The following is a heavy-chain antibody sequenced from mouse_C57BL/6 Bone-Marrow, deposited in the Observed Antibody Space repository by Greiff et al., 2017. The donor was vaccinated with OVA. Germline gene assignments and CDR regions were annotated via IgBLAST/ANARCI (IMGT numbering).Heavy chain of an antibody. CDR2: INPSTGGT. J-gene: IGHJ1*03. Sequence: EVQLVESGPELVKPGASVKISCKASGYSFTGYYMNWVKQSPEKSLEWIGEINPSTGGTTYNQKFKAKATLTVDKSSSTAYMQLKSLTSEDSAVYYGARYDGYRYWYFDVWGTGTTVTVSS. V-gene: IGHV1-42*01. D-gene: IGHD2-3*01. CDR1: GYSFTGYY. CDR3: ARYDGYRYWYFDV.